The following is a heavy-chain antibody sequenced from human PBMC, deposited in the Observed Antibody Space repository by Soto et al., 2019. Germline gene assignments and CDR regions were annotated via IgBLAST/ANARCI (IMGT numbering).Heavy chain of an antibody. CDR2: ISSSSSYI. CDR3: ARLGAAIKGGGDYYYYYGMDV. Sequence: PGGSLRLSCAASGFTFSSYSMNWVRQAPGKGLEWVSSISSSSSYIYYADSVKGRFTISRDNAKNSLYLQMNSLRAEDTGVYYCARLGAAIKGGGDYYYYYGMDVWGQGTTVTVSS. CDR1: GFTFSSYS. D-gene: IGHD2-2*02. V-gene: IGHV3-21*01. J-gene: IGHJ6*02.